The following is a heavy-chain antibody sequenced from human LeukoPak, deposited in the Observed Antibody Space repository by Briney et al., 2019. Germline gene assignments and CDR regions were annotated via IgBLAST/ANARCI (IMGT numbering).Heavy chain of an antibody. Sequence: GGSLRLSCAASGFTFSSSAMTWVRQAPGKGLEWVPTITGSDDRTYYADSVKGRFTISRDYSRNTLHFQMNSLRVEDTAIYYCAKGPHVGSGYHPDYWGQGTLVTVSS. V-gene: IGHV3-23*01. D-gene: IGHD3-22*01. CDR1: GFTFSSSA. J-gene: IGHJ4*02. CDR2: ITGSDDRT. CDR3: AKGPHVGSGYHPDY.